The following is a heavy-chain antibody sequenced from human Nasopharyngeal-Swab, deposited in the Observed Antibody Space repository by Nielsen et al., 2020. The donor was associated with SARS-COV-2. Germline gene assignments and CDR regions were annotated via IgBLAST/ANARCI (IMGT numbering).Heavy chain of an antibody. J-gene: IGHJ4*02. CDR2: ISSSGSTR. V-gene: IGHV3-48*03. D-gene: IGHD2-2*01. CDR3: ARDYCGSTSCYDY. Sequence: WIRQPPGKGLEWVSYISSSGSTRYYADSVKGRFTISRDNAKNSLYLQMNSLRAEDTAVYYCARDYCGSTSCYDYWGQGTLITVSS.